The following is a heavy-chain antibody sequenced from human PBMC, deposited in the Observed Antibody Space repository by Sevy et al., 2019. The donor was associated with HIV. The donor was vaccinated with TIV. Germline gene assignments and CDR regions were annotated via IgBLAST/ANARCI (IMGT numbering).Heavy chain of an antibody. D-gene: IGHD2-2*01. V-gene: IGHV4-34*01. J-gene: IGHJ5*02. Sequence: SQTLSLTCAVYGGSISGYYWSWIRQPRGKGLEWIGEINHSGSTNYNPSLKSRVTISVDTSKNQFSLKLSSVTAADTAVYYCARGGLRIVVVPAANRLDPWGQGSLVTVSS. CDR1: GGSISGYY. CDR2: INHSGST. CDR3: ARGGLRIVVVPAANRLDP.